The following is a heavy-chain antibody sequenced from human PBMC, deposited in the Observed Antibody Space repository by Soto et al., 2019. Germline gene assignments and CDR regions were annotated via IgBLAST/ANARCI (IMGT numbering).Heavy chain of an antibody. V-gene: IGHV3-33*01. J-gene: IGHJ2*01. CDR1: GFTFSSYG. CDR3: ARSVASYYWYFDL. CDR2: IWYDGSNK. D-gene: IGHD5-12*01. Sequence: QVQLVESGGGVVQPGRSLRLSCAASGFTFSSYGMHWVRQAPGKGLEWVAVIWYDGSNKYYADSVTGRFTISRDNSKNTVYLQMNSLRAEDTAVYYCARSVASYYWYFDLWGRGTLVTVSS.